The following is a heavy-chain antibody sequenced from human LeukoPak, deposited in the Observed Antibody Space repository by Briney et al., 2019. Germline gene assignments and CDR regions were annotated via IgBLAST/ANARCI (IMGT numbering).Heavy chain of an antibody. CDR2: ISYDGSNK. Sequence: GGSLRLSCAASGFTFSDYALHWVRQAPGKGLEWVAVISYDGSNKYYADSVKGRFTISRDNSKNTLYLQMNSLRAEDTAVYYCARGSSGCLDYWGQGTLVTVSS. V-gene: IGHV3-30-3*01. CDR1: GFTFSDYA. J-gene: IGHJ4*02. CDR3: ARGSSGCLDY. D-gene: IGHD6-19*01.